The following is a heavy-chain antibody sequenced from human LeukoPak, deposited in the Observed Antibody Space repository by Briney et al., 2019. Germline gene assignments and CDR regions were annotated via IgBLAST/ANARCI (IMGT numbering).Heavy chain of an antibody. Sequence: GGSLRLSCAASGFSVISSYMSWVRQAPGKGLECVSVVYSGGDTYYADSVKGRFTISRDNSKNTLSLQMNSLRAEDTAVYYCARYSGDYGDNLYYFDYWGQGTLVTISS. CDR1: GFSVISSY. CDR3: ARYSGDYGDNLYYFDY. J-gene: IGHJ4*02. V-gene: IGHV3-53*01. CDR2: VYSGGDT. D-gene: IGHD4-23*01.